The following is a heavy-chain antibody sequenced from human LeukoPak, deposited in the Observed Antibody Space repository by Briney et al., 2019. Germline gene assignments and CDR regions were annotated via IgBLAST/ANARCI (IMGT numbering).Heavy chain of an antibody. CDR2: IYHNGNT. J-gene: IGHJ4*02. V-gene: IGHV4-30-2*01. Sequence: KPSQTLSLTCAVSGGSISSGGYSWSWIRQPLGKGLEWIGYIYHNGNTYYSPSLKSRVTISVDRSKNQLSLKLSSVTAADTAMYYCASGGYSYGFDYWGQGTLVTVSS. CDR1: GGSISSGGYS. D-gene: IGHD5-18*01. CDR3: ASGGYSYGFDY.